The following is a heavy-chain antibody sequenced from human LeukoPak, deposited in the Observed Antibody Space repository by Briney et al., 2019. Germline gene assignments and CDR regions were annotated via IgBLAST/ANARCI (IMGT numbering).Heavy chain of an antibody. Sequence: QPGGSLRLSCAASGFTFSTYSMNWVRQAPGKGLEWASYISSSGSTIYYADSVKGRFTISRDNAKNSLYLQMNSLRAEDTAVYFCARRRYNWNAIDYWGQGTLVTVSS. CDR1: GFTFSTYS. CDR3: ARRRYNWNAIDY. D-gene: IGHD1-20*01. J-gene: IGHJ4*02. CDR2: ISSSGSTI. V-gene: IGHV3-48*04.